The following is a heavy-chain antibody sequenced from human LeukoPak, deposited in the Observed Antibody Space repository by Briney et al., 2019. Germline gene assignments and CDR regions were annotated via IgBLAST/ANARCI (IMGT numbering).Heavy chain of an antibody. CDR1: GGSISSGDYY. CDR3: ARLIAAAGHSKFDY. CDR2: IYHSGST. Sequence: SQTLSLTCTVSGGSISSGDYYWSWIRQPPGKGLEWIGSIYHSGSTYYNPSLKSRVTISVDTSKNQFSLKLSSVTAADTAVYYCARLIAAAGHSKFDYWGQGTLVTVSS. D-gene: IGHD6-13*01. V-gene: IGHV4-30-2*03. J-gene: IGHJ4*02.